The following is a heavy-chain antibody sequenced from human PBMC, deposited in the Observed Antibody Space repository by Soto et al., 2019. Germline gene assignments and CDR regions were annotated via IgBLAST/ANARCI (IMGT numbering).Heavy chain of an antibody. Sequence: QVQLVQSGAEVKKPGASVKVSCKASGYTFTSYGISWVRQAPGQGLEWMGWISAYNGNTNYAQKHQGRVTMTTDTSTSTAYMELRRLISDDTAVYYCACITMVRGVVGYDYWGQGTLVTVSS. D-gene: IGHD3-10*01. V-gene: IGHV1-18*01. J-gene: IGHJ4*02. CDR2: ISAYNGNT. CDR1: GYTFTSYG. CDR3: ACITMVRGVVGYDY.